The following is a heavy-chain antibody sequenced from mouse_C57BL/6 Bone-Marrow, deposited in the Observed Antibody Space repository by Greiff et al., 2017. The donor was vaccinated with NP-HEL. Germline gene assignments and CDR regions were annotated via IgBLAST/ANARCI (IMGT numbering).Heavy chain of an antibody. Sequence: QVQLQQPGAELVRPGTSVKLSCKASGYTFTSSWMHWVKQRPGQGLEWIGVIDPSDSYTTYNQKFKGKATLTVDKSSSTAYLQLSSLTSEDSAVDFCARPPAYWGQGTLVTVSA. V-gene: IGHV1-59*01. J-gene: IGHJ3*01. CDR2: IDPSDSYT. CDR3: ARPPAY. CDR1: GYTFTSSW.